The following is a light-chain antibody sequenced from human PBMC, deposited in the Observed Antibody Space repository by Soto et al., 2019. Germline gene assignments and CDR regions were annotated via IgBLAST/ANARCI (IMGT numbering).Light chain of an antibody. V-gene: IGKV1-39*01. CDR1: QSISSY. CDR2: ATS. J-gene: IGKJ1*01. Sequence: DIQMTQSPSSLSASVGDRVTITCRASQSISSYLNWYQQKPGEAPNLLIYATSSLQSGVPSRFSGSGSGTDFTLTISSLQPEDFATYYCQQSYSSWTFGQGTKVDIK. CDR3: QQSYSSWT.